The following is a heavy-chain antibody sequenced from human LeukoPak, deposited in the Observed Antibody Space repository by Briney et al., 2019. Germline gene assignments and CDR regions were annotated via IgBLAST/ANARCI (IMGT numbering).Heavy chain of an antibody. CDR3: ARDLGVGPDFDY. V-gene: IGHV4-59*01. D-gene: IGHD3-16*01. CDR1: GGSISSYY. Sequence: SETLSLTCTVSGGSISSYYWGWIRQPPGKGLEWIGYIYYSGSTNYNPSLKSRVTISVDTSKNQFSLKLSSVTAADTAVYYCARDLGVGPDFDYWGQGTLVTVSS. CDR2: IYYSGST. J-gene: IGHJ4*02.